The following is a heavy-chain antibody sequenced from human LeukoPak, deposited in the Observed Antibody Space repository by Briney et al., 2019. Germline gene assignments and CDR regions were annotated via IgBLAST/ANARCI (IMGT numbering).Heavy chain of an antibody. CDR2: IGGSGGST. V-gene: IGHV3-23*01. Sequence: GGSLRLSCAASGFTFSSYAMSWVRQAPGKGLEWASAIGGSGGSTYYADSVKGRFTISRDNSKNTLYLQMNSLRAEDTAVYYCATTTGTKGGAFDIWGQGTMVTVSS. CDR3: ATTTGTKGGAFDI. CDR1: GFTFSSYA. D-gene: IGHD1-1*01. J-gene: IGHJ3*02.